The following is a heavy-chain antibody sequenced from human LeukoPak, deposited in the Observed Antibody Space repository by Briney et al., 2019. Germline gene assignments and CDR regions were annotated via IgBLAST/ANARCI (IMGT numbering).Heavy chain of an antibody. CDR3: ARGPSSIAVAGTGEDFDY. J-gene: IGHJ4*02. Sequence: ASVKVSCKASGYTFTGYYMHWVRQAPGQGLEWMGWINPNSGNTGYAQKFQGRVTITRNTSISTAYMELSSLRSEDTAVYYCARGPSSIAVAGTGEDFDYWGQGTLVTVSS. D-gene: IGHD6-19*01. CDR1: GYTFTGYY. CDR2: INPNSGNT. V-gene: IGHV1-8*03.